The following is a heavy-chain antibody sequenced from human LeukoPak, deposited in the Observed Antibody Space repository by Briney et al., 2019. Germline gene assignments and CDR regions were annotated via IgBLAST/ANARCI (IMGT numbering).Heavy chain of an antibody. CDR1: GDSISSYY. V-gene: IGHV4-4*07. CDR2: LYASGTT. D-gene: IGHD3-9*01. CDR3: ARGPYDIFTGYPYYFDY. Sequence: SETLSLTCTVSGDSISSYYWNWFRQPAGKGLEWIGRLYASGTTSYNPSLESRVSMSLDTSKDQFSLKLTSVTAADTAVYYCARGPYDIFTGYPYYFDYWGQGTLVTVSS. J-gene: IGHJ4*02.